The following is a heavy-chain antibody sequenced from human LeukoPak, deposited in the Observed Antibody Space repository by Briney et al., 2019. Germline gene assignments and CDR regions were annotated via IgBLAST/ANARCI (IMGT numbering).Heavy chain of an antibody. CDR1: GFTFSSYE. J-gene: IGHJ4*02. CDR2: ISSSGSTI. V-gene: IGHV3-48*03. CDR3: ARVDSRWYIFDY. Sequence: GGSLRLSCAASGFTFSSYEMNWVRQAPGKGLGWVSYISSSGSTIYYADSVKGRFTISRDNAKNSLFLQMSSLRAEDTAVYYCARVDSRWYIFDYWGQGTLVTVSS. D-gene: IGHD6-13*01.